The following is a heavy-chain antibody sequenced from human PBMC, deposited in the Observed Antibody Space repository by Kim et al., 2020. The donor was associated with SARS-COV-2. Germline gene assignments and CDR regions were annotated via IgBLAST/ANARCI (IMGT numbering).Heavy chain of an antibody. CDR3: ARGVVRGVMGTYYYGMDV. Sequence: ASVKVSCKASGYTFTSYGISWVRQAPGQGLEWMGWISAYNGNTNYAQKLQGRVTMTTDTSTSTAYMELRSLRSDDTAVYYCARGVVRGVMGTYYYGMDVWGQGTTVTVSS. D-gene: IGHD3-10*01. J-gene: IGHJ6*02. CDR2: ISAYNGNT. V-gene: IGHV1-18*01. CDR1: GYTFTSYG.